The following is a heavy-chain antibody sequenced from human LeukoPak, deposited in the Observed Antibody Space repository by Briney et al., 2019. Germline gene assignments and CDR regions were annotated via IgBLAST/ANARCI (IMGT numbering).Heavy chain of an antibody. CDR3: ARDRRDTVSPFDY. CDR2: INPDGSQR. Sequence: GGSLRLSCAASAFSFSGHWMSWVCQAPGKGLEWVASINPDGSQRHDVDSVKGRFTISRDNAKNSLFLQMNNLRAEDTAVYYCARDRRDTVSPFDYWGQGTLVTVSS. D-gene: IGHD5-18*01. V-gene: IGHV3-7*01. J-gene: IGHJ4*02. CDR1: AFSFSGHW.